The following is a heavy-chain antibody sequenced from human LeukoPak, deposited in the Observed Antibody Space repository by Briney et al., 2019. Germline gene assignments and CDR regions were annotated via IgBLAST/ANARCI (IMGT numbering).Heavy chain of an antibody. J-gene: IGHJ4*02. V-gene: IGHV3-48*03. CDR1: GFTFSSYE. CDR2: ISSSGSTI. D-gene: IGHD3-3*01. Sequence: PGGSLRLSCAASGFTFSSYEMNWVRQAPGKGLEWVSYISSSGSTIYYADSVKGRFTISRDNAKNSLYLQMNSLRAEDTAVYYCARDSDFWSGYLGNFDYWGQGTLVTVSS. CDR3: ARDSDFWSGYLGNFDY.